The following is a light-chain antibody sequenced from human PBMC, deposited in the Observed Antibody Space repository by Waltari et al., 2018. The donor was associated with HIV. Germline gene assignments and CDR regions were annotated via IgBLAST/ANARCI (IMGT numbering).Light chain of an antibody. Sequence: QSVLTQPPSASGTPGQSVTIPSSGICSTTRRTTVNWSQQFPGRAPKLLIYTNDQRPSGVPDRFSGSKSGTSASLAIGGLQSDDEADYYCAAWDDSLTVSEVFGPGTKVTVL. CDR3: AAWDDSLTVSEV. J-gene: IGLJ1*01. CDR2: TND. V-gene: IGLV1-44*01. CDR1: CSTTRRTT.